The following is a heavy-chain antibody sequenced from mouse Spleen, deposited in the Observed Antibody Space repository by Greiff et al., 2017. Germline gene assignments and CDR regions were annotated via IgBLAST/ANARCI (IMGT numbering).Heavy chain of an antibody. CDR2: IDPSDSYT. CDR1: GYTFTSYW. V-gene: IGHV1-69*01. Sequence: QVQLQQPGAELVMPGASVKLSCKASGYTFTSYWMYWVKQRPGQGLEWVGEIDPSDSYTNYNQKFKGKATLTVDKSSNTAYMQLSSLTSEDSAGYYCARYGDGAWFAYWGQGTLVTVSA. D-gene: IGHD1-1*01. CDR3: ARYGDGAWFAY. J-gene: IGHJ3*01.